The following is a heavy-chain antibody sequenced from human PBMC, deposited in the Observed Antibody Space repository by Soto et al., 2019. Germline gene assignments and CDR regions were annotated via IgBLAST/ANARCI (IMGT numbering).Heavy chain of an antibody. CDR1: GFTFSTYA. CDR2: SRGSGNTP. Sequence: GGSLRLSCAASGFTFSTYAMSWVRQAPGKGLEWGAASRGSGNTPCSAALVRGRFTISRDNATIALYLQMNNLGNEDAAVYYFAHPLSYSVCDAYEILGQVTMVTVSS. J-gene: IGHJ3*02. V-gene: IGHV3-23*01. CDR3: AHPLSYSVCDAYEI. D-gene: IGHD4-4*01.